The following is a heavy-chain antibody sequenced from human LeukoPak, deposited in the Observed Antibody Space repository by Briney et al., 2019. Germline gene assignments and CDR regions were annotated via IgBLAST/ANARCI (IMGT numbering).Heavy chain of an antibody. CDR3: ASNGGGLDY. Sequence: GGSLRLSCAASEFTFSSYDIIWVRQAPGKGLEWVSWITGSGGAVKYTDSVKGRFTISRDNAKKSVYLQMNRLRVEDTAVYYCASNGGGLDYWGQGTLVTVSS. V-gene: IGHV3-48*03. D-gene: IGHD3-16*01. CDR1: EFTFSSYD. CDR2: ITGSGGAV. J-gene: IGHJ4*02.